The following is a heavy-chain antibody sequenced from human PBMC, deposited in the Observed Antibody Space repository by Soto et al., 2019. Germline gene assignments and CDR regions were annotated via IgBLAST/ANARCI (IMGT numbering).Heavy chain of an antibody. J-gene: IGHJ4*02. CDR1: GGSISSGGYY. CDR3: ARGSGSGYSSGLGY. CDR2: IYYSGST. Sequence: LSLTCTVSGGSISSGGYYWSWIRQHPGKGLEWIGYIYYSGSTYYNPSLKSRVTISVDTSKNQFSLKLSSVTAADTAVYYCARGSGSGYSSGLGYWGRGTLVTVSS. V-gene: IGHV4-31*03. D-gene: IGHD3-22*01.